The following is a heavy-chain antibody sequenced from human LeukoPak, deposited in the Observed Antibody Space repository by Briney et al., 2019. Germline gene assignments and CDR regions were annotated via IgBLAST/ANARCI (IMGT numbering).Heavy chain of an antibody. J-gene: IGHJ4*02. CDR2: ISSSSSTI. CDR3: AGTGFIDY. CDR1: GFTFSSYS. Sequence: GGSLRLSCAASGFTFSSYSMNWVRQAPGKGLEWVSYISSSSSTIYYAGSVKGRFTISRDNAKNSLYLQMNSLRAEDTAVYYCAGTGFIDYWGQGTLVTVSS. V-gene: IGHV3-48*04. D-gene: IGHD1-14*01.